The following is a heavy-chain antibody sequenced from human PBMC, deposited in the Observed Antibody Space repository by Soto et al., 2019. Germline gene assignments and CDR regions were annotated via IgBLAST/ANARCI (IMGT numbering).Heavy chain of an antibody. V-gene: IGHV4-59*08. CDR2: IFYNGST. D-gene: IGHD1-26*01. CDR1: GASINTYY. J-gene: IGHJ6*02. CDR3: ARQLPIFGLDV. Sequence: QVQLQESGPGLVKPSETLSLTCTVSGASINTYYWSWIRQPPGKGLEWIGYIFYNGSTNYNPSLTTRVTISAHTWKNQVSLKLSSVTAADTAMYYCARQLPIFGLDVWGQGTTLTVSS.